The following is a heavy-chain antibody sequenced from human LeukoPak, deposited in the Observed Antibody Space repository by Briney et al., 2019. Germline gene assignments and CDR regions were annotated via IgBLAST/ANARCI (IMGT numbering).Heavy chain of an antibody. CDR3: ATRCYCSGGSCYSDPYYFDY. CDR2: ISAYNGNT. J-gene: IGHJ4*02. D-gene: IGHD2-15*01. V-gene: IGHV1-18*01. Sequence: ASVKVSCKASGYTFTSYGISWVRQAPGQGLEWMGWISAYNGNTNYAQKLQGRVTMTEDTSTDTAYMELSSLRSEDTAVYYCATRCYCSGGSCYSDPYYFDYWGQGTLVTVSS. CDR1: GYTFTSYG.